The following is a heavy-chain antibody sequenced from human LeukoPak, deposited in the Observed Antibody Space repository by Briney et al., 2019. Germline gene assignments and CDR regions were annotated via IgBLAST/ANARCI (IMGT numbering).Heavy chain of an antibody. J-gene: IGHJ5*02. CDR2: IYYSGST. Sequence: SENLSLTCTVSGGSISSYYWSWIRQPPGKGLEWIGYIYYSGSTNYNPSLKSRVTISVDTSKNQFSLKLSSVTAADTAVYYCARPGDYGDYGTWGQGTLVTVSS. D-gene: IGHD4-17*01. CDR1: GGSISSYY. V-gene: IGHV4-59*08. CDR3: ARPGDYGDYGT.